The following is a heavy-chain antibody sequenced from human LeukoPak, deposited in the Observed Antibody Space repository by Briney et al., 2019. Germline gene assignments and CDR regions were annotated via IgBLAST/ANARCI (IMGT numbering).Heavy chain of an antibody. J-gene: IGHJ4*02. V-gene: IGHV4-38-2*01. CDR2: IYHSGST. Sequence: SEILSLTCAVSGYSISSGYYWGWIRQPPGKGLEWIGSIYHSGSTYYNPSLKSRVTISVDTSKNQFSLKLSSVTAADTAVYYCASGLAVANDYWGQGTLVTVSS. D-gene: IGHD6-19*01. CDR1: GYSISSGYY. CDR3: ASGLAVANDY.